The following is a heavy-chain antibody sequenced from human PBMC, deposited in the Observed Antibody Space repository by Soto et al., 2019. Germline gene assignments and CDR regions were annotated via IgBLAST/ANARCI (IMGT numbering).Heavy chain of an antibody. V-gene: IGHV1-69*12. J-gene: IGHJ6*02. D-gene: IGHD2-15*01. CDR1: GGAFSDYA. CDR3: ASWLKGPDIGNYYYGMDV. Sequence: QVQLVQSGAEVKKPGSSVKVSCKASGGAFSDYAFSWVRQAPGQGLEWLGGIMPIFRAPDYAQKFQGRVTITADEFTRTGYGEMNSLRSEDTAVYYCASWLKGPDIGNYYYGMDVWGQGTTVTVS. CDR2: IMPIFRAP.